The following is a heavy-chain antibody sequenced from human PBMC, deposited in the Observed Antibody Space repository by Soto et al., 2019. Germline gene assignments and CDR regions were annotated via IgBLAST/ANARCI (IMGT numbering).Heavy chain of an antibody. J-gene: IGHJ4*02. CDR2: INWNSGFI. D-gene: IGHD4-17*01. Sequence: EVQLVESGGGLVQPGRSLRLSCAAAGFTFNDYAMHWVRQAPGKGLEWVSGINWNSGFIVYADSVKGRFTISRDNAKNSLYLQMNSLRPEDTALYFCAKDMGYGDFSLVAGSDYWGLGTLVTVSS. CDR1: GFTFNDYA. V-gene: IGHV3-9*01. CDR3: AKDMGYGDFSLVAGSDY.